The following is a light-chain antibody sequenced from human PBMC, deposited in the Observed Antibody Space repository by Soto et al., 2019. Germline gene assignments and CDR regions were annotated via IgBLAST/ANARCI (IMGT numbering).Light chain of an antibody. CDR2: YAS. CDR3: QHYDNSPPFT. CDR1: QSLSKSH. V-gene: IGKV3-20*01. Sequence: EIVLTQSPGTLSLSPGERATLSCRASQSLSKSHLAWYQQKPGQSPRLLIYYASCRATGIADRFCGSGSGTDVTLTISRLEPEDFAVYFCQHYDNSPPFTFGQGTKLEIK. J-gene: IGKJ2*01.